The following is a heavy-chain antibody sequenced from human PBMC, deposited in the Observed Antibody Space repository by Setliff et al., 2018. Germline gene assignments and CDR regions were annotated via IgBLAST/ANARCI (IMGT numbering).Heavy chain of an antibody. CDR1: GFIFSDYY. J-gene: IGHJ6*02. V-gene: IGHV3-11*05. Sequence: PGGSLRLSCAASGFIFSDYYMRWIRQAPGKGLEWVSHISSSSSYTKYADSVKGRFTISRDNAKNSLYLQMNSLRAEDTAVYYCVRAGDGSSSGGGMDVWGQGTTVTVSS. D-gene: IGHD6-13*01. CDR2: ISSSSSYT. CDR3: VRAGDGSSSGGGMDV.